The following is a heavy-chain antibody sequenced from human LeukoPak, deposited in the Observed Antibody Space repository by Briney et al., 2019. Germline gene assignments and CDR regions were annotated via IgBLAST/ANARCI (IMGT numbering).Heavy chain of an antibody. D-gene: IGHD1-7*01. V-gene: IGHV3-9*01. Sequence: GGSLRLSCAASGFTFDDYAMHWVRQAPGKGLEWVSGISWNSGSIGYADSVKGRFTISRDNAKNSLYLQMNSLRAEDTALYYCAKALSVNSPFDHWGQGTLVTVSS. J-gene: IGHJ4*02. CDR2: ISWNSGSI. CDR1: GFTFDDYA. CDR3: AKALSVNSPFDH.